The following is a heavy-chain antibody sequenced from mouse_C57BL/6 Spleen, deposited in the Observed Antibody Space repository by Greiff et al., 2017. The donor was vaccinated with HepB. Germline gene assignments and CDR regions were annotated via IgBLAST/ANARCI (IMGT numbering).Heavy chain of an antibody. D-gene: IGHD1-3*01. CDR1: GFNIKNTY. Sequence: VQLQQSVAELVRPGASVKLSCTASGFNIKNTYMHWVKQRPEQGLEWIGRIDPANGNTKYAPKFQGKATITADTSSNTAYLQLSSLTTEYTTIYYCAGGDLVGVPPFAYWGQGTLVTVSA. CDR2: IDPANGNT. V-gene: IGHV14-3*01. J-gene: IGHJ3*01. CDR3: AGGDLVGVPPFAY.